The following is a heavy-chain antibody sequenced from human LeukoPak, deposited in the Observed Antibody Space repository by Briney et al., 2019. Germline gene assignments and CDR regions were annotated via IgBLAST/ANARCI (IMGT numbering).Heavy chain of an antibody. Sequence: GGSLRLSCAAPGFTFDDYAMHWGRQGPGKGVGWGWGISWNRGSIGYADSVKGRFTLSRDNAKNSQYLQMNSLRAEDTALYYCAKDRGYSGYHSFDYWGQGTLVTVSS. J-gene: IGHJ4*02. CDR1: GFTFDDYA. CDR3: AKDRGYSGYHSFDY. CDR2: ISWNRGSI. D-gene: IGHD5-12*01. V-gene: IGHV3-9*01.